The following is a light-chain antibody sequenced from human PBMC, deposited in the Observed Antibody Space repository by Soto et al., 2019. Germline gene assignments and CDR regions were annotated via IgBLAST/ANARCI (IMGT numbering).Light chain of an antibody. CDR2: GAS. J-gene: IGKJ1*01. Sequence: EVMLTQSPGTLSLSPGERATLSCRASQSVSSNYLAWYQQKYGQAPRLLIYGASNRATGIPYRFSGSGSGTDFTLTIRRLEPEDFAVYYCQQYDTSPRTFGQGTKVEFK. CDR3: QQYDTSPRT. V-gene: IGKV3-20*01. CDR1: QSVSSNY.